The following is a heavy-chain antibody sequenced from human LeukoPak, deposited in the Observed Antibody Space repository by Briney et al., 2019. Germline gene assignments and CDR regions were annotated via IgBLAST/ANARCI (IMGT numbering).Heavy chain of an antibody. CDR3: ARLVGATVGDH. Sequence: GASLKISCKGSGYSFSTYWIGWVRQMPGKGLEWMGIIYPDDSDTRYSPSFQGQVTISADKSISTAYLQWSSLKASDTAMYYCARLVGATVGDHWGQGTLVTVSS. CDR2: IYPDDSDT. V-gene: IGHV5-51*01. CDR1: GYSFSTYW. D-gene: IGHD1-26*01. J-gene: IGHJ4*02.